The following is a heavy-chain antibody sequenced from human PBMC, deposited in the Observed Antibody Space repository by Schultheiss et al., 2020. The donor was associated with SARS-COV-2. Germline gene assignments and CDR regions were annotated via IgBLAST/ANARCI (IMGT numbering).Heavy chain of an antibody. CDR3: ARDDLSGSGYYSQGRD. CDR2: ISSRGTTI. CDR1: GFTFSDYY. D-gene: IGHD3-3*01. J-gene: IGHJ4*02. V-gene: IGHV3-11*04. Sequence: GGSLRLSCAASGFTFSDYYMSWVRRAPGKGLEWVSYISSRGTTIYYADSVKGRFTISRDNAKNMVYLQMNSLRPEDTAVYYCARDDLSGSGYYSQGRDWGQGTLVTVSS.